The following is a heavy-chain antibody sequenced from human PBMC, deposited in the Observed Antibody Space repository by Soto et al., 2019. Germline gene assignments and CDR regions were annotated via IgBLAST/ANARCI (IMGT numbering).Heavy chain of an antibody. CDR3: ARGIIAATAASDFDS. V-gene: IGHV1-3*01. Sequence: QVQLVQSGAEVKKPGASVRVPCKASGYTFTTYAIHWVRQAPGQRLEWMGWISAGNGNTKYSQKFQGRVTITRDTSASTAYMELSSLRSEDTAVYYCARGIIAATAASDFDSWGQGTLVTVSS. J-gene: IGHJ4*02. CDR1: GYTFTTYA. D-gene: IGHD2-15*01. CDR2: ISAGNGNT.